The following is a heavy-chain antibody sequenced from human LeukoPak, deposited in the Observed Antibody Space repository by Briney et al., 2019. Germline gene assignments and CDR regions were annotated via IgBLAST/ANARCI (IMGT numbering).Heavy chain of an antibody. J-gene: IGHJ3*02. V-gene: IGHV1-18*01. CDR3: ARARYDSSGYSI. CDR2: ISAYNGNT. Sequence: ASVKVSCKASGYTFTSYGISWVRQAPGQGLEWVGWISAYNGNTNYAQKLQGRVTMTTDTSTSTGYMELRSLRSDDTAVYYCARARYDSSGYSIWGQGTMVTVSS. D-gene: IGHD3-22*01. CDR1: GYTFTSYG.